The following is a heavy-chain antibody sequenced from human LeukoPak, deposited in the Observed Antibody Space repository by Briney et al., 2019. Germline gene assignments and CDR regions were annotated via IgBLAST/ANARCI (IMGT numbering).Heavy chain of an antibody. Sequence: ASVKVSCKASGYTFTNHYMHWVRQAPGQGLEWMGVINPSGGPTSYAQKLQGRVTMTTDTSTSTAYMELRSLRSDDTAVYYCARDESYYDSSGYYYLLYNFDYWGQGTLVTVSS. V-gene: IGHV1-46*01. CDR1: GYTFTNHY. J-gene: IGHJ4*02. CDR3: ARDESYYDSSGYYYLLYNFDY. D-gene: IGHD3-22*01. CDR2: INPSGGPT.